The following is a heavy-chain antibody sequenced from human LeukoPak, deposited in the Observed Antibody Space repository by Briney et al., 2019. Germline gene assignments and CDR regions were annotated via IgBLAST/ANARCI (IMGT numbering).Heavy chain of an antibody. CDR1: GYTFTSYY. J-gene: IGHJ5*02. V-gene: IGHV1-46*01. Sequence: GASVKVSYKASGYTFTSYYMHWVRQAPGQGPEWMGIINPSGGSTSYAQKFQGRVTMTRDTSTSTVYMELSSLRSEDTAVYYCASDPRYCSSTSCYFGWFDPWGQGTLVTVSS. CDR3: ASDPRYCSSTSCYFGWFDP. D-gene: IGHD2-2*01. CDR2: INPSGGST.